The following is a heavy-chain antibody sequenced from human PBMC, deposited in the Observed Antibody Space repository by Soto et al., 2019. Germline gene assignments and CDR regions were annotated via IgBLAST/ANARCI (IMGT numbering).Heavy chain of an antibody. Sequence: CEASGFTLRNYAMTWVRQAPGKGLEWVSLISANDVGTYYAESVKTRFTISTDQSRNTVYLQMDSLRADDTAIYYCAKAKNDYNWDNRPPFDYWGQGTLVTVSS. V-gene: IGHV3-23*01. J-gene: IGHJ4*02. D-gene: IGHD1-20*01. CDR3: AKAKNDYNWDNRPPFDY. CDR2: ISANDVGT. CDR1: GFTLRNYA.